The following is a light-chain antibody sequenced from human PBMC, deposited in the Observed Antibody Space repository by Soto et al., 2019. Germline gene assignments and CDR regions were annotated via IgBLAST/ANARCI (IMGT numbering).Light chain of an antibody. CDR1: SSNIGRNT. CDR2: SNN. CDR3: AAWDDSLNGYV. V-gene: IGLV1-44*01. Sequence: QSVLTQPPSASGTPGQRVTISCSGSSSNIGRNTVNWYQQLPGTAPKLLIHSNNQRPSGVPDRFSGSKSRTSASLAISGLQYEDEGDYYCAAWDDSLNGYVFGTGTQLTVL. J-gene: IGLJ1*01.